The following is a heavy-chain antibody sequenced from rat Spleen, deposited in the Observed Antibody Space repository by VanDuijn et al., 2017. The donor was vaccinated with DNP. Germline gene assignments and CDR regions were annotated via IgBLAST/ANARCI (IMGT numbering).Heavy chain of an antibody. CDR3: ARLGWHGWFAY. D-gene: IGHD1-11*01. J-gene: IGHJ3*01. CDR1: GFNLNDYW. Sequence: EVKLVESGGGLVQPGRSLKLSCAASGFNLNDYWMGWVRQAPGKGLEWIGEINKDSSTINYSPSLKDKFTISRDNAQNTMYLQMSKLGSEDTAIYYCARLGWHGWFAYWGQGTLVTVSS. CDR2: INKDSSTI. V-gene: IGHV4-2*01.